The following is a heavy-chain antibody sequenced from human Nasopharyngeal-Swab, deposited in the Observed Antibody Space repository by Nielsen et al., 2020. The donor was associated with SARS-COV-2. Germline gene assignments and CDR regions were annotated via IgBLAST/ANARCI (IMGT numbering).Heavy chain of an antibody. D-gene: IGHD3-22*01. CDR2: IIPILGIA. CDR3: ARENYYDSSGLDY. V-gene: IGHV1-69*10. J-gene: IGHJ4*02. CDR1: GGTFSSYA. Sequence: SVKVSCKASGGTFSSYAISWVRQAPGQGLEWMGGIIPILGIANYAQKFQGRVTMTRDTSISTAYMELSRLRSDDTAVYYCARENYYDSSGLDYWGQGTLVTVSS.